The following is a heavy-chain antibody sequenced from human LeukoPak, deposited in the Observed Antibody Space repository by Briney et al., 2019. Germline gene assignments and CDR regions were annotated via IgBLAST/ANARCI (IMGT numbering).Heavy chain of an antibody. Sequence: PGGSLRLSCTATGFTFSSYWMSWVRQAPGKGLEWVANTKGDESEQYTLDSVKGRFTVSRDYAKSSMSLQMNSLRAEDTAVYYCVRDGRSGWHFDYWGQGILVTVPS. J-gene: IGHJ4*02. CDR1: GFTFSSYW. CDR2: TKGDESEQ. CDR3: VRDGRSGWHFDY. D-gene: IGHD6-19*01. V-gene: IGHV3-7*01.